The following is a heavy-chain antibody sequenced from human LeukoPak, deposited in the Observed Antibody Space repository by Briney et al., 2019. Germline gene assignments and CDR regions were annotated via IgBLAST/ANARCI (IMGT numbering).Heavy chain of an antibody. J-gene: IGHJ6*02. CDR2: ITWNRDNI. Sequence: GGSLRLSCTVSGFTFDDYAMHWVRHTPGKGLEWVAGITWNRDNIGYGDSVKGRFTISRDNVKNVLYLQMNSLRPEDAALYYCAKDLSSAITSALVLDVWGQGTTV. V-gene: IGHV3-9*01. D-gene: IGHD3-22*01. CDR3: AKDLSSAITSALVLDV. CDR1: GFTFDDYA.